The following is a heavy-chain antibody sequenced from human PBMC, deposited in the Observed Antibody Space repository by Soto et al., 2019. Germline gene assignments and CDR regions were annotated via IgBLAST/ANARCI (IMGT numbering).Heavy chain of an antibody. CDR2: ISAYNGNT. J-gene: IGHJ4*02. CDR3: ARDEVRGYCSSTSCRSFDY. CDR1: GYTFTSYG. Sequence: ASVKVSCKASGYTFTSYGISWVRQAPGQGLEWMGWISAYNGNTNYAQKLQGRVTMTTDTSTSTAYMELRSLRSDDTAVYYCARDEVRGYCSSTSCRSFDYWGQGTLVTVS. D-gene: IGHD2-2*01. V-gene: IGHV1-18*01.